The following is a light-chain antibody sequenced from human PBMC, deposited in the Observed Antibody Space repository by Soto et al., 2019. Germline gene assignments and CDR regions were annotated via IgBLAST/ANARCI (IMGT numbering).Light chain of an antibody. CDR2: WAS. CDR3: QQYFSTPPVT. CDR1: RSIFYHSNSKNY. J-gene: IGKJ3*01. Sequence: SCKSSRSIFYHSNSKNYLAWYQQKPGQPPKLLISWASTRESGVPDRFSGSGSGTDFTLTISSLQAEDVAVYYCQQYFSTPPVTFGPGTKVEIQ. V-gene: IGKV4-1*01.